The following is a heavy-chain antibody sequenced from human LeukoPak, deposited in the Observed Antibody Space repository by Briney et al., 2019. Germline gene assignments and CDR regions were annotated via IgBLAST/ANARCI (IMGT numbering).Heavy chain of an antibody. V-gene: IGHV4-4*07. D-gene: IGHD5-24*01. J-gene: IGHJ4*02. CDR3: ARVGRDGYKYPYYFDY. CDR1: GGSISSYY. Sequence: PSETLSLTCTVSGGSISSYYWSWIRQPAGKGLEWIGRIYTSGSTNYNPSLKSRVTMSVDTSKNQFSLKLSSVTAADTAVYYCARVGRDGYKYPYYFDYWCQGPLVTVSS. CDR2: IYTSGST.